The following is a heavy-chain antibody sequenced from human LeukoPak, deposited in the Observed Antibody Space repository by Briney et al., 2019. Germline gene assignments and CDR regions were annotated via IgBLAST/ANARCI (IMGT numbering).Heavy chain of an antibody. D-gene: IGHD2-15*01. V-gene: IGHV3-7*03. J-gene: IGHJ6*02. CDR1: GFTFSLYW. CDR3: AKGAGYCSGGSCYSAVLHYGMDV. Sequence: PGGSLRLSCAASGFTFSLYWMNWVRRAPGKGLEWVANIKQDGSEKNYVDSVKGRFTISRDNSKNTLYLQMNSLRAEDTAVYYCAKGAGYCSGGSCYSAVLHYGMDVWGQGTTVTVSS. CDR2: IKQDGSEK.